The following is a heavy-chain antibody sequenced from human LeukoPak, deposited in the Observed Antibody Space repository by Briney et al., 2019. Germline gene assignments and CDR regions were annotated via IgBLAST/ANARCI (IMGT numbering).Heavy chain of an antibody. D-gene: IGHD3-22*01. CDR3: AKDGKARRYYYDSPYFDY. CDR2: ISGSGGST. V-gene: IGHV3-23*01. Sequence: ASVKVSCKASGYTFSSYAMSWVRQAPGKGLEWVSAISGSGGSTYYADSVKGRFTISRDNSKNTLYLQMNSLRAEDTAVYYCAKDGKARRYYYDSPYFDYWGQGTLVTVSS. CDR1: GYTFSSYA. J-gene: IGHJ4*02.